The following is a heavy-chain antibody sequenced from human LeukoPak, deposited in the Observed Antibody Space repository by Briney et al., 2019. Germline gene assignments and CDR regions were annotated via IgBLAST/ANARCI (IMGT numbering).Heavy chain of an antibody. CDR1: GFAFSTYG. CDR3: ATDFYDST. V-gene: IGHV3-15*07. J-gene: IGHJ5*02. D-gene: IGHD3-22*01. CDR2: IRSNSDGGTI. Sequence: GGSLRLSCTASGFAFSTYGMNWVRQAPGKGLEWVGRIRSNSDGGTIDYAAPVKGRFTLSRDDSKTTLYLQMNSLRTEDTAVYYCATDFYDSTWGQGTLVTVSS.